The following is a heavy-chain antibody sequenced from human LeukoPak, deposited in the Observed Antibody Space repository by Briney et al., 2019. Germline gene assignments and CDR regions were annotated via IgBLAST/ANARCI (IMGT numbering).Heavy chain of an antibody. V-gene: IGHV4-34*01. Sequence: SETLSLTCAVYGGSFSGYYWSWIRQPPGKGLEWIGEINHSGSTNYNPSLKSRVTISVDTSKNQFSLKLSSVTAADTAVYYCARIIAYCGGDCYSVADYWGQGTLVAGSS. CDR1: GGSFSGYY. CDR3: ARIIAYCGGDCYSVADY. D-gene: IGHD2-21*02. J-gene: IGHJ4*02. CDR2: INHSGST.